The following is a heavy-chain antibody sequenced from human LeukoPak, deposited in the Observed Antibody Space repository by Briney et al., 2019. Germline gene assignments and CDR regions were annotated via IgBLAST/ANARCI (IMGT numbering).Heavy chain of an antibody. Sequence: SGTLSLTCAVSGGSVSSSNWWSWVRQPPGKGLEWIGEIYHSGSTNYNPSLKSRVTISVDKSKNQFSLKLSSVTAADTAVYYCARARRKGQQLVRGRLDPWGQGTLVTVSS. CDR1: GGSVSSSNW. J-gene: IGHJ5*02. V-gene: IGHV4-4*02. CDR3: ARARRKGQQLVRGRLDP. CDR2: IYHSGST. D-gene: IGHD6-13*01.